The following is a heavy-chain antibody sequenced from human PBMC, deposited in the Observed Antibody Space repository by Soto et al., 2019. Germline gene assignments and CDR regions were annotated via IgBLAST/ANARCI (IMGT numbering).Heavy chain of an antibody. V-gene: IGHV1-69*06. D-gene: IGHD3-22*01. Sequence: SVKVSCKASGGTFSSYAISWVRQAPGQGLEWMGGIIPIFGTANYAQKFQGRVTITADKSTSTAYMGLSSLRSEDTAVYYCAREYPPEEFSGYFPLDAFDIWGQGTMVTVSS. CDR2: IIPIFGTA. CDR3: AREYPPEEFSGYFPLDAFDI. J-gene: IGHJ3*02. CDR1: GGTFSSYA.